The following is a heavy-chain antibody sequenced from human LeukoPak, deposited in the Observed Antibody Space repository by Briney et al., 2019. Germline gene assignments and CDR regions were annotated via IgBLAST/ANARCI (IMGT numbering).Heavy chain of an antibody. CDR2: IPYSGST. V-gene: IGHV4-59*08. Sequence: SETLSLTCTVSGGSISNYYWSWVRQPPGKGLGWIGYIPYSGSTNYNPFLKSRVTISVDPSKNQFSLKVSSVAAADTAVYYCARRGNYYDSSGYYHHWYFDLWGPGTLVTVSS. CDR1: GGSISNYY. J-gene: IGHJ2*01. CDR3: ARRGNYYDSSGYYHHWYFDL. D-gene: IGHD3-22*01.